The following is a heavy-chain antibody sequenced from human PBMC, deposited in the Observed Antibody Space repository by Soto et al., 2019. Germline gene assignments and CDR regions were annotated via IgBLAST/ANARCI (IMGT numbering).Heavy chain of an antibody. D-gene: IGHD2-15*01. J-gene: IGHJ4*02. V-gene: IGHV3-74*01. CDR1: GFTFSNYW. CDR3: VRTSLVVAAATREDY. Sequence: EVQLVESGGGLVQPGESLRLSCAASGFTFSNYWMHWVRQAPGKGLVWVSRIYSDGSSTSYAGSVKGRFTISRDNAKNTLYLQMKRLRAEDTAVYYCVRTSLVVAAATREDYWGQGTLVTVSS. CDR2: IYSDGSST.